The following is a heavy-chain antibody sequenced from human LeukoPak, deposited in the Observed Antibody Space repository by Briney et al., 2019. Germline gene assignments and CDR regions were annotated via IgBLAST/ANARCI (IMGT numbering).Heavy chain of an antibody. Sequence: SETLSLTCAVYGGSFSGYYWSWIRQPPGKGLEWIGEINESGSTTYKSSLKSRVTISIDTSRSQFSLKLNSVTAADTAVYYCARGPYLRGHFWFDPWGQGTLVTVSS. J-gene: IGHJ5*02. CDR3: ARGPYLRGHFWFDP. D-gene: IGHD3-3*02. V-gene: IGHV4-34*01. CDR1: GGSFSGYY. CDR2: INESGST.